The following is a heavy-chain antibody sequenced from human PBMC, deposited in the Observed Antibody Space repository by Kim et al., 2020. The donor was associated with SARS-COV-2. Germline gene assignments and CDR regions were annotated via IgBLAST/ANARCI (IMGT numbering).Heavy chain of an antibody. CDR3: ARAADVSGGPNDFYFHGLDV. V-gene: IGHV1-69*13. D-gene: IGHD3-16*01. Sequence: SVKVSCKASGGTFNGHAISWVRQAPGRGLEWVGGFNTLFQRPHYAKRFQGRVTMNADESSTTAYMELNNLQSDDTAIYHCARAADVSGGPNDFYFHGLDVWGQGTAVTVSS. CDR2: FNTLFQRP. CDR1: GGTFNGHA. J-gene: IGHJ6*02.